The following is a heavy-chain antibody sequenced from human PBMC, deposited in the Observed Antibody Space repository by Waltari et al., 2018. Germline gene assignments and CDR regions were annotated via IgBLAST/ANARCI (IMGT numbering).Heavy chain of an antibody. CDR3: ARDLAPRLAAAGDY. V-gene: IGHV1-2*02. Sequence: VQLVQSGAEVKKPGASVKVYCQVSGYTFTGLYTHRGRQATGQGLEWMGWSNPNSGGTNYAQKFQGRVTMTRDTSISTAYMELSRLRSDDTAVYYCARDLAPRLAAAGDYWGQGTLVTVSS. D-gene: IGHD6-13*01. CDR2: SNPNSGGT. CDR1: GYTFTGLY. J-gene: IGHJ4*02.